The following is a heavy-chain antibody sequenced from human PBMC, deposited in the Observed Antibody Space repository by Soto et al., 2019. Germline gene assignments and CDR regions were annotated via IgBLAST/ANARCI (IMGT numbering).Heavy chain of an antibody. CDR2: ISYDGSNK. CDR3: AKGRPNLSYYYDSSGYLNWFDP. J-gene: IGHJ5*02. CDR1: GFTFSSYG. Sequence: PGGSLRLSCAASGFTFSSYGMHWVRQAPGKGLEWVAVISYDGSNKYYADSVKGRFTISRDNSKNTLYLQMNSLRAEDTAVYYCAKGRPNLSYYYDSSGYLNWFDPWGQGTLVTVSS. D-gene: IGHD3-22*01. V-gene: IGHV3-30*18.